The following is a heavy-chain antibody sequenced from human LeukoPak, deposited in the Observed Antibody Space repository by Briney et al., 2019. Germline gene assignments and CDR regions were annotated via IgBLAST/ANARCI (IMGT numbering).Heavy chain of an antibody. D-gene: IGHD2-21*02. J-gene: IGHJ4*02. CDR3: ARHPLDIVMVTPIRGGLDY. Sequence: PSETLSLTCTVSGGSISSYYWSWIRQPPGKGLEWIGYIYHSGTTNYNPSLKSRVTISVDSSKNQFSLKLSSVTAADTAIYYCARHPLDIVMVTPIRGGLDYWGQGTLVTVSS. CDR1: GGSISSYY. V-gene: IGHV4-59*08. CDR2: IYHSGTT.